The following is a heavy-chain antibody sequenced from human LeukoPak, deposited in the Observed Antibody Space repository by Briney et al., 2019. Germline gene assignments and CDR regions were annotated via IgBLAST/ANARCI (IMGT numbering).Heavy chain of an antibody. CDR3: ARESFAFDI. V-gene: IGHV3-30*19. J-gene: IGHJ3*02. CDR1: GFTFSSYG. Sequence: GGSLRLSCAASGFTFSSYGMHWVRQAPGRGLEWVAVISYDGSNKYYADSVKGRFTISRDNSKNTLYLQMNSLRAEDTAVYYCARESFAFDIWGQGTMVTVSS. CDR2: ISYDGSNK. D-gene: IGHD3-10*01.